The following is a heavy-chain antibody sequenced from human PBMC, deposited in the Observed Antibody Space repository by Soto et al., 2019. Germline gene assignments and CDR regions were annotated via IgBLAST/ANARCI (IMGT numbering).Heavy chain of an antibody. CDR3: IWQSDYGGAWR. CDR2: ILSRGGGGTI. V-gene: IGHV3-15*07. Sequence: DVQLVESGGGLVKPGGSLRLSCAPSGFPFTAAWFNWVRQAPGKGLEWVGRILSRGGGGTIDYAAPVKGRFTISRDDSRSTLYLQMDSLQIGDTGMYFCIWQSDYGGAWRWGQGTLVTVSS. CDR1: GFPFTAAW. D-gene: IGHD3-10*01. J-gene: IGHJ4*02.